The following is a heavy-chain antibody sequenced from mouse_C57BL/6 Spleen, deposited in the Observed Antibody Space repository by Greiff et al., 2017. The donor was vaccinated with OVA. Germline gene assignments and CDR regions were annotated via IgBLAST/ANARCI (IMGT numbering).Heavy chain of an antibody. CDR3: ARGLTGSYFDV. CDR1: GFTFSDYY. CDR2: ISNGGGST. Sequence: VESGGGLVQPGGSLKLSCAASGFTFSDYYMYWVRQTPEKRLEWVAYISNGGGSTYYPDTVKGRFTISRDNAKNTLYLQMSRLKSEDTAMYYCARGLTGSYFDVWGTGTTVTVSS. V-gene: IGHV5-12*01. D-gene: IGHD4-1*01. J-gene: IGHJ1*03.